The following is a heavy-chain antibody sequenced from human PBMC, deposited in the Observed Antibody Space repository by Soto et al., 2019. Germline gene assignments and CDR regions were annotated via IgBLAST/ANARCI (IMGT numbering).Heavy chain of an antibody. Sequence: GGSLRLSCAASGFTFSSYAMSWVRQAPGKGLEWVSAISGSGGSTYYADSVKGRFTISRDNSKNTLYLQMNSLRAEDTAVYYSARYCSSTSCYARGYYYYGMDVWGQGTTVTVSS. CDR2: ISGSGGST. J-gene: IGHJ6*02. V-gene: IGHV3-23*01. CDR1: GFTFSSYA. CDR3: ARYCSSTSCYARGYYYYGMDV. D-gene: IGHD2-2*01.